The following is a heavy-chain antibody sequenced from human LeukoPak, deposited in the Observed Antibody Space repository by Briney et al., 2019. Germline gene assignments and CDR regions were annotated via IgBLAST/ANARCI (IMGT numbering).Heavy chain of an antibody. Sequence: ASVKVSCKASGYTFTSYDINWVRQATGQGLEWMGWMNPNSGNTGYAQKFQGRVTMTRNTSISTAYMELSSLRSEDTAVYYCARVGLPSDSSYVGFEWFDPSGQGTLVTVSS. J-gene: IGHJ5*02. D-gene: IGHD4-11*01. CDR3: ARVGLPSDSSYVGFEWFDP. V-gene: IGHV1-8*01. CDR2: MNPNSGNT. CDR1: GYTFTSYD.